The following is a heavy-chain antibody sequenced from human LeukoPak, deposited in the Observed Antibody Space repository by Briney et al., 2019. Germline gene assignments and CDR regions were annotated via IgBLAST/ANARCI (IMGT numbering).Heavy chain of an antibody. CDR2: ISSSSSYI. V-gene: IGHV3-21*01. CDR1: GLTFSSYS. CDR3: ARRPRGGTEGDY. J-gene: IGHJ4*02. D-gene: IGHD3-16*01. Sequence: PGGSLRLSYAASGLTFSSYSMNWVRQAPGKGLEWVSSISSSSSYIYYADSVKGRFTISRDNAKNSLYLQMNSLSAEDTAVYYCARRPRGGTEGDYWGQGTLVTVSS.